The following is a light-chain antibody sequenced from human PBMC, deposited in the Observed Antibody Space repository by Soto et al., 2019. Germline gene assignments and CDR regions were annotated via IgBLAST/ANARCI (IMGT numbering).Light chain of an antibody. CDR2: GAS. V-gene: IGKV3-20*01. Sequence: EDVLTQSPGTLSLSPGERATLSCRASQSVSSSYLAWYQQKPGQAPRLLIYGASSRATGIPDRFSGSGSGTDFTLTISRLEPEDFAVYYCQKYGSSPRTFGQETKVDIK. J-gene: IGKJ1*01. CDR3: QKYGSSPRT. CDR1: QSVSSSY.